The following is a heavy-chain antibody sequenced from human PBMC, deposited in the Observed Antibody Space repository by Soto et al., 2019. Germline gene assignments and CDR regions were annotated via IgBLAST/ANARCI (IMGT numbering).Heavy chain of an antibody. D-gene: IGHD1-26*01. CDR1: GFPFSSHG. V-gene: IGHV3-30*18. CDR2: ISYEGSNK. Sequence: QVQLVESGGGVVQPGRSLRLSCAASGFPFSSHGMHWVPQAPGKGLEWVSVISYEGSNKYYADSVKGRFTISRDNSKNTVYLQMNSLRPEDTAMYYCAKDGNLYSGTYQGYWGQGTLVTVSS. CDR3: AKDGNLYSGTYQGY. J-gene: IGHJ4*02.